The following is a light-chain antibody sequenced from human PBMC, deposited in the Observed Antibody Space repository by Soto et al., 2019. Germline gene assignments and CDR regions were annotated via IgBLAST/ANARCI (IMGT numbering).Light chain of an antibody. J-gene: IGLJ3*02. CDR2: NYA. CDR1: SSNIGSNS. CDR3: ASWDDTLNAWV. V-gene: IGLV1-44*01. Sequence: QSVLTQPPSASGTPGQRVTISCSGSSSNIGSNSANWYHQFPGSAPKLLIYNYAKRPSWAPDRFSVSKSGTSASLAISGLQSDDEAVDYCASWDDTLNAWVFGGGTKLTVL.